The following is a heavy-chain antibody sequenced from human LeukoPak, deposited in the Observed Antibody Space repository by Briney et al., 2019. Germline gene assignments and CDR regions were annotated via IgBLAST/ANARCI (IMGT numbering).Heavy chain of an antibody. Sequence: GGSLRLSCAASGFTFSSYWMSWVRQAPGKGLEWVANIKQDGSEKYYVDSVKGRFTISRDNAKNSLYLQMNSLRAEDTAVYYCAREKTLLWFADHTVLAFDVWGQGTMVTVSS. CDR1: GFTFSSYW. CDR2: IKQDGSEK. D-gene: IGHD3-10*01. J-gene: IGHJ3*01. CDR3: AREKTLLWFADHTVLAFDV. V-gene: IGHV3-7*01.